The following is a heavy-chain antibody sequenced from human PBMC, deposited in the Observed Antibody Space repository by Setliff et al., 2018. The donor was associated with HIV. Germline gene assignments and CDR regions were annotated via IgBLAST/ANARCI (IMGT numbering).Heavy chain of an antibody. CDR2: ISPNSGGT. Sequence: ASVKVSCKTSGYTFPDYYLHWVRQAPGQGLEWMGRISPNSGGTNYAQKFQGRVTMTRDTSISTAYMELTRLRSDDTAVYYCARHASTWYYESSGPHFDYWGQGTLVTVSS. J-gene: IGHJ4*02. CDR3: ARHASTWYYESSGPHFDY. D-gene: IGHD3-22*01. CDR1: GYTFPDYY. V-gene: IGHV1-2*06.